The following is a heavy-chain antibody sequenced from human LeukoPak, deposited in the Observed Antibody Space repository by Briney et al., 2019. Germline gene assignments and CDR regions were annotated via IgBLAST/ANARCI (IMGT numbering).Heavy chain of an antibody. CDR3: ARDPSYYYDSSGYYGDY. Sequence: ASVKVSCKASGYTFTNYVMNWVRQAPGQGLEWMGWINTNTGNPTYAQGFTGRFVFSLDTSVSTAYLQISSLKAEDTAVYYCARDPSYYYDSSGYYGDYWGQGTLVTVSS. D-gene: IGHD3-22*01. CDR1: GYTFTNYV. CDR2: INTNTGNP. V-gene: IGHV7-4-1*02. J-gene: IGHJ4*02.